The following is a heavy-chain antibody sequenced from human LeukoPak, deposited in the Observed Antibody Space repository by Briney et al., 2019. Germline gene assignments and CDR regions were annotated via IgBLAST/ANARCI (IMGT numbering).Heavy chain of an antibody. J-gene: IGHJ3*02. CDR3: AAEYKLQQPEI. Sequence: GASVKVSCKASGYTFTSYAMNWVRQARGQRLEWIGWIVVGSGNTNYAQKFQGRVTITRDMSTSTAYMELSSLRSEDTAVYYCAAEYKLQQPEIWGQGTMVTVSS. CDR1: GYTFTSYA. D-gene: IGHD6-13*01. CDR2: IVVGSGNT. V-gene: IGHV1-58*02.